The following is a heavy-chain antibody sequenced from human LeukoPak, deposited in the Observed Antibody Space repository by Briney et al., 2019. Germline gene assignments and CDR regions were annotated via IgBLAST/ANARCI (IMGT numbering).Heavy chain of an antibody. J-gene: IGHJ4*02. V-gene: IGHV3-23*01. CDR1: GFSFSNWA. CDR2: FTRNDETT. D-gene: IGHD1-1*01. Sequence: PGGSLRLSCAASGFSFSNWAMSWVRQAPGKGLGWVSGFTRNDETTSYADSVKGRFTISRDNSKNTLYLHMSSLRAEDTAVYYCAKSRSGSANWALQIFDNWGQGTLVTVSS. CDR3: AKSRSGSANWALQIFDN.